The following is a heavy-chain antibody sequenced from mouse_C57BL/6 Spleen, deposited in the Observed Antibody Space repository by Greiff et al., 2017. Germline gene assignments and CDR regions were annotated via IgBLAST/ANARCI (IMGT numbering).Heavy chain of an antibody. D-gene: IGHD2-1*01. CDR2: IYPGSGST. CDR1: GYTFTSYW. CDR3: ALYYGNYGRFAY. V-gene: IGHV1-55*01. Sequence: QVQLQQPGAELVKPGASVKMSCKASGYTFTSYWITWVKQRPGQGLEWIGDIYPGSGSTNYNAKFKSKATLTVDTSSSTAYMQLSSLTSEDSAVYYCALYYGNYGRFAYWGQGTLVTVSA. J-gene: IGHJ3*01.